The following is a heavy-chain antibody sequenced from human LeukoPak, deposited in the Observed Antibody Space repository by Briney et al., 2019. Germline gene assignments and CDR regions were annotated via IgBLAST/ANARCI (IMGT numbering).Heavy chain of an antibody. CDR1: GGSFSDYS. Sequence: SETLSLTCAVYGGSFSDYSWTWIRQSPGKALGWIGEIIHSGSSHYNPSLKSRVTISVGTSKNQFSLKLTSVTAADTAVYFCARGSPGYWGQGTLVTVSS. CDR3: ARGSPGY. V-gene: IGHV4-34*01. CDR2: IIHSGSS. J-gene: IGHJ4*02.